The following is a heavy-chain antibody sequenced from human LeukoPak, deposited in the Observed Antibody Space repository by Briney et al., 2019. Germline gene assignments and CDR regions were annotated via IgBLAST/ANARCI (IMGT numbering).Heavy chain of an antibody. CDR2: ISGDGGST. Sequence: PGGSLRLSCAASGFTFSSYEMNWVRQAPGKGLEWVSLISGDGGSTYYADSVKGRFTISRDNSKNSLYLQMNSLRTEDTALYYCAKDTDYDFWSGYYRPRSSYNWFDPWGQGTLVTVSS. CDR3: AKDTDYDFWSGYYRPRSSYNWFDP. D-gene: IGHD3-3*01. V-gene: IGHV3-43*02. CDR1: GFTFSSYE. J-gene: IGHJ5*02.